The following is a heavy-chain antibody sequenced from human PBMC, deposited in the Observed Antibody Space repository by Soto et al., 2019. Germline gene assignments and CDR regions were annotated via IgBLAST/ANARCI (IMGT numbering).Heavy chain of an antibody. D-gene: IGHD1-26*01. J-gene: IGHJ3*02. CDR1: GITVSSNH. CDR3: RRETGGCYLGFEI. CDR2: TYSGGTT. Sequence: EVQLVESGGGLVQPGGSLRISCAASGITVSSNHMNWVRQAPGKGLEWVSVTYSGGTTYYTDSVKGRFPISRDTSKNMLYLQMNSLRTEDTAVSYCRRETGGCYLGFEIWGQGTMVTVSS. V-gene: IGHV3-66*01.